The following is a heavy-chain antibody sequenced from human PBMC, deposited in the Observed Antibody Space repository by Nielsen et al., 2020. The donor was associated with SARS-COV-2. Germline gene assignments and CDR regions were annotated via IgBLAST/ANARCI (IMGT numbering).Heavy chain of an antibody. CDR3: ARATVVAATDGMDV. V-gene: IGHV1-69*13. J-gene: IGHJ6*02. Sequence: SVKVSCKASGYTFTSYGISWVRQAPGQGLEWMGGIIPIFGTANYAQKFQGRVTITADESTSTAYMELSSLRSEDTAVYYCARATVVAATDGMDVWGQGTTVTVSS. CDR1: GYTFTSYG. CDR2: IIPIFGTA. D-gene: IGHD2-15*01.